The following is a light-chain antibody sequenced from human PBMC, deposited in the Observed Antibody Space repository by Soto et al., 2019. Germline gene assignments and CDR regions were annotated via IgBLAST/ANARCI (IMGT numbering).Light chain of an antibody. J-gene: IGKJ3*01. CDR2: AAS. V-gene: IGKV1-27*01. Sequence: DIQMTQSPTSLSASVGDRVTITCRASQGIRNYVAWYQQIPGKAPKLLSYAASTLQSRVPDRFSGSGSGTDFHLCINGLQPEDVATYSCQKYSSVPVFGPGTKVEIK. CDR3: QKYSSVPV. CDR1: QGIRNY.